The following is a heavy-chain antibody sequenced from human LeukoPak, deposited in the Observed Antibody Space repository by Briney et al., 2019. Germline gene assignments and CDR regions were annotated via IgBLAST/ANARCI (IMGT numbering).Heavy chain of an antibody. D-gene: IGHD6-19*01. V-gene: IGHV4-39*01. CDR2: IYYSGDT. CDR3: ARHEDSSAWYDYLDY. Sequence: SETLSLTCTVSGGSISSSSYSWGWIRQPPGRGLEWIGSIYYSGDTYYSPSLQSRVTISVDTSKNQFSLKLNSVTAADTAVYYCARHEDSSAWYDYLDYWGQGTLVTVSS. J-gene: IGHJ4*02. CDR1: GGSISSSSYS.